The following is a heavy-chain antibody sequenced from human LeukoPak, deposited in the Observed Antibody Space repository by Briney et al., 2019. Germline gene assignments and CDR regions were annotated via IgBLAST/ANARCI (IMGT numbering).Heavy chain of an antibody. J-gene: IGHJ6*03. CDR1: GYTFTSYG. Sequence: ASVKVSCKASGYTFTSYGISWVRQAPGQRLEWMGWINAGNGNTKYSQEFQGRVTITRDTSASTAYMELSSLRSEDMAVYYCARGENSSGWYRGDYYYYYMDVWGKGTTVTVSS. CDR2: INAGNGNT. D-gene: IGHD6-19*01. CDR3: ARGENSSGWYRGDYYYYYMDV. V-gene: IGHV1-3*03.